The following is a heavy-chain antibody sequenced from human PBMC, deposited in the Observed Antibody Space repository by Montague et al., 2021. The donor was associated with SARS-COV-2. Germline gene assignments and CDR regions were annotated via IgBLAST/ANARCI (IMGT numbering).Heavy chain of an antibody. CDR1: GGSLSSGGYY. D-gene: IGHD3/OR15-3a*01. V-gene: IGHV4-31*03. CDR3: ARDLGRTGYYYGLDV. Sequence: SQTQSLTHTLSGGSLSSGGYYWSWIRQLPGKGLEWLGYFYYSGSTYYNPSLKSRVFISADMSKNPFFLNLTSATAADAAVYYCARDLGRTGYYYGLDVWGQGTTVTVSS. J-gene: IGHJ6*02. CDR2: FYYSGST.